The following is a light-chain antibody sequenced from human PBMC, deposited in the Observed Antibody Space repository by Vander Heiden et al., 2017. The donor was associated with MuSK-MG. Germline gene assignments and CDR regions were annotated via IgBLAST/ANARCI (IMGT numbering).Light chain of an antibody. J-gene: IGLJ2*01. CDR1: ILRNYY. CDR2: GKN. CDR3: NSRDGNHVV. V-gene: IGLV3-19*01. Sequence: SSQLTHDPAVSVALGQTVRITCQGDILRNYYTSWYQKKPGQAPVRVIYGKNNRPSGIPDRFSASASGNTASLTITEVQAEDEADFYCNSRDGNHVVFGGGTKLTVL.